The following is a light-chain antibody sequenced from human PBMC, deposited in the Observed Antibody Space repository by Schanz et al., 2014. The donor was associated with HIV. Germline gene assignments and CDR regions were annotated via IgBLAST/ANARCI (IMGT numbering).Light chain of an antibody. V-gene: IGLV2-11*01. J-gene: IGLJ3*02. Sequence: QSALTQPRSVSGSPGQSVTISCTGTSSDVGSYNFVSWYQQHPDTAPKLMIYDVNKRPSGVPDRFSGSSSDTSASLAISGLQSEDEADYYCATWVDSLNSWVFGGGTKVTVL. CDR3: ATWVDSLNSWV. CDR1: SSDVGSYNF. CDR2: DVN.